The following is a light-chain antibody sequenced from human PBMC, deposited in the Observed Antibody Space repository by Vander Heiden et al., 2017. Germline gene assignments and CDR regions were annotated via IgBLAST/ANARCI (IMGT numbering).Light chain of an antibody. CDR2: CAS. J-gene: IGKJ2*01. V-gene: IGKV3-15*01. CDR3: QQYNNWPLYT. CDR1: QSVTSN. Sequence: EIVMTQSPATLSVSPGERATLSCTASQSVTSNLAWYQQKPGQAPRLLIYCASTRATGIPARFSGSGSGTEFTLTISSLQSEDFAVYYCQQYNNWPLYTFGQGTKLEIK.